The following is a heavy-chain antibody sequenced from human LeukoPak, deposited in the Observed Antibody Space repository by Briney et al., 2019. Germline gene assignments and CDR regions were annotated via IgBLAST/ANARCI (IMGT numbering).Heavy chain of an antibody. J-gene: IGHJ3*02. CDR1: GFTFSSYH. V-gene: IGHV3-15*01. CDR3: TTVWRCGGSCYGAFDI. CDR2: IKSKTDGGTT. Sequence: GGSLTLSCAVSGFTFSSYHMHWPRQAPGKGWEGVGCIKSKTDGGTTDYAAPVKGRLTISRHDSKNTLYLQMNSLKTEDTAVYYCTTVWRCGGSCYGAFDIWGQGTMVTVSS. D-gene: IGHD2-15*01.